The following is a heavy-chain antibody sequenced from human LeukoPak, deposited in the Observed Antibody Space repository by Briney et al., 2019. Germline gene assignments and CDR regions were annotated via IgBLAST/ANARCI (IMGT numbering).Heavy chain of an antibody. CDR1: GFTFSSYG. V-gene: IGHV3-30*18. CDR2: ISYDGSNK. Sequence: PGGSLGLSCAASGFTFSSYGMHWVRQAPGKGLEWVAVISYDGSNKYYADSVKGRFTISRDNSKNTLYLQMNSLRAEDTAVYYCAKDRVVGPGDYWGQGTLVTVSS. J-gene: IGHJ4*02. D-gene: IGHD3-10*01. CDR3: AKDRVVGPGDY.